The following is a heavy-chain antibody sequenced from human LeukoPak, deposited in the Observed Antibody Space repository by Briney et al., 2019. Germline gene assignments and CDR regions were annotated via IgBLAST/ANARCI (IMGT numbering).Heavy chain of an antibody. V-gene: IGHV3-7*03. CDR3: ARDPDMVRGVSFDS. Sequence: GGSLRLSCTASGFTFSSDWMNWVRQAPGKGLEGVANINQDESAKYYVDSVKGRFTISRDNAKNSLYLQMNSLRAEDTAVYYCARDPDMVRGVSFDSWGQGTLVTVSS. CDR2: INQDESAK. J-gene: IGHJ4*02. CDR1: GFTFSSDW. D-gene: IGHD3-10*01.